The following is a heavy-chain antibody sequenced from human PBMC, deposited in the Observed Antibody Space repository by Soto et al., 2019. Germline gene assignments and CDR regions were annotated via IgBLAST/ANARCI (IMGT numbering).Heavy chain of an antibody. Sequence: EVQLVDSGGGLVQPGGSLRLSCAASEFTFRSYWMHWVRQSPGKGLVWVSRISGDGSSTTYADSVRGRFTISRDNAKNTVYLQMDSLRADDTAVYYCARSLPGTYGAFDLWGQGTMVTVSS. J-gene: IGHJ3*01. CDR2: ISGDGSST. V-gene: IGHV3-74*01. D-gene: IGHD1-7*01. CDR3: ARSLPGTYGAFDL. CDR1: EFTFRSYW.